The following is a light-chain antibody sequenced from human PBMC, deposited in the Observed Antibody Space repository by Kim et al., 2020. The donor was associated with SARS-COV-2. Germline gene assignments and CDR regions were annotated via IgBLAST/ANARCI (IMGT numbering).Light chain of an antibody. J-gene: IGLJ3*02. V-gene: IGLV3-19*01. CDR1: SLRRYY. CDR3: HSRDSSGNLWV. Sequence: ALGQTAITTWQGESLRRYYTSWYQQKQGQAPILVNYGKNNRPSGIPSRLSGARSGNTASLTFTGAQAEDEADYHCHSRDSSGNLWVFGGGTQLTVL. CDR2: GKN.